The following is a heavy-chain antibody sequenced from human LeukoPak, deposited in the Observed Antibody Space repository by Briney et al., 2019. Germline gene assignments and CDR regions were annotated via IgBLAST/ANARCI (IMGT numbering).Heavy chain of an antibody. Sequence: GGSLRLSCAASGLSFSNYAMNWVRQPPGKGLEWVSSISSSTTYIYYADSVKGRVTISRDNAKNSVYLQMNSLRAEDTAVYYCATLVGLTPHWGQGTLVTVSS. D-gene: IGHD1-26*01. V-gene: IGHV3-21*01. J-gene: IGHJ4*02. CDR3: ATLVGLTPH. CDR1: GLSFSNYA. CDR2: ISSSTTYI.